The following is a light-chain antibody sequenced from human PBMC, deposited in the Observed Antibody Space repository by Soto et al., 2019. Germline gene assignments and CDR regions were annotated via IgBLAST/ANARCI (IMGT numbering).Light chain of an antibody. J-gene: IGKJ5*01. V-gene: IGKV4-1*01. CDR2: WAS. CDR1: QSVLFSSNNKNY. Sequence: DIVMTQSPDSLAVSLSERATINCKSSQSVLFSSNNKNYLAWYQQKPGQPPKLLIYWASTRESGVPNRFSGSGSGTDFTLTISSLQAEDVAVYYCQQSYSTPITFGQGTRLEIK. CDR3: QQSYSTPIT.